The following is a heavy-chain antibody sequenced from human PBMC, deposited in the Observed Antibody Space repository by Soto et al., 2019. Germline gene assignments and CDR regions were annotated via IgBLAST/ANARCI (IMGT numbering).Heavy chain of an antibody. CDR2: ISYDGSNK. Sequence: GGSLRLSCAASGFTFSSYAMHWVRQAPGKGLEWVAVISYDGSNKYYADSVKGRFTISRDNSKNTLYLQMNSLRAEDTAVYYCSNTMVRGVIIPGFFQDMDVWGQGTTVTVSS. CDR1: GFTFSSYA. CDR3: SNTMVRGVIIPGFFQDMDV. V-gene: IGHV3-30-3*01. D-gene: IGHD3-10*01. J-gene: IGHJ6*02.